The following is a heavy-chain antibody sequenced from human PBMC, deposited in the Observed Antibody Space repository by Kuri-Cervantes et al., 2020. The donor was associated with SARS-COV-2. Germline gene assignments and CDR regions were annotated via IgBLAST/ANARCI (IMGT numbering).Heavy chain of an antibody. CDR2: TYYRSKWSN. CDR1: GDSASSNSAA. V-gene: IGHV6-1*01. D-gene: IGHD3-10*01. J-gene: IGHJ4*02. Sequence: SETLSLTCVISGDSASSNSAAWTWIRQSPSRGLEWLGRTYYRSKWSNDYALSLKSRVIISADTSRNQISLQLKSVTPADTAMYYCARSHYYGSVSSKEGFDYWGQGTLVTVSS. CDR3: ARSHYYGSVSSKEGFDY.